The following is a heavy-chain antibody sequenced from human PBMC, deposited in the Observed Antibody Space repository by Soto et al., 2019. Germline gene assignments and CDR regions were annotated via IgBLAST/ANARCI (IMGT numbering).Heavy chain of an antibody. V-gene: IGHV3-23*01. D-gene: IGHD3-10*01. CDR1: GFTFSSYA. CDR2: ISGSGDST. CDR3: AKALAWASTTYYALAFDY. J-gene: IGHJ4*02. Sequence: PGGSLRLSCAASGFTFSSYAMSWVRQTPGKGLEWVSAISGSGDSTYYADSVKGRFTISRDNSKNTLYLQMNSLRAEDTALYYCAKALAWASTTYYALAFDYWGQGT.